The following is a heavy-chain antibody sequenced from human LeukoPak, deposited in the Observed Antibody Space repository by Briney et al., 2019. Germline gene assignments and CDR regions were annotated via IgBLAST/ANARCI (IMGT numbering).Heavy chain of an antibody. D-gene: IGHD3/OR15-3a*01. J-gene: IGHJ4*02. Sequence: PSETLSLTCAVYGGSFSGYYWSWIRQPPGKGLEWIGEINHSGSTNSNPSLKSRVTISVDTSKNQFSLKLSSVTAADTAVYYCARVDPLYYFDYWGQGTLVTVSS. CDR1: GGSFSGYY. V-gene: IGHV4-34*01. CDR2: INHSGST. CDR3: ARVDPLYYFDY.